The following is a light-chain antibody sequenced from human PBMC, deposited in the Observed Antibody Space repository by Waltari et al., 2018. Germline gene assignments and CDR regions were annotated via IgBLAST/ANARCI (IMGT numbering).Light chain of an antibody. Sequence: EIVLTQSPGTLSLSPGQRATLSCRASQSVSSNYLAWYQQKPGQAPRLLIYAASSRATGIPDRFSGSGSGTDFTLTISRMQPEDFAVYYCQQYGTSFSFGPGTKLAIK. CDR2: AAS. CDR3: QQYGTSFS. V-gene: IGKV3-20*01. CDR1: QSVSSNY. J-gene: IGKJ3*01.